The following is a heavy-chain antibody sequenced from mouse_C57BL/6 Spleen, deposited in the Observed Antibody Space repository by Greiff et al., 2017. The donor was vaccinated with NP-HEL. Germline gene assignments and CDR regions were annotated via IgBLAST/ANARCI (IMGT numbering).Heavy chain of an antibody. CDR1: GFTFSSYG. V-gene: IGHV5-6*02. CDR2: ISSGGSYT. Sequence: DVMLVESGGDLVKPGGSLKLSCAASGFTFSSYGMSWVRQTPDKRLEWVATISSGGSYTYYPDSVKGRFTISRDNAKNTLYLQMSSLKSEDTAMYYCARGYGSSEYFDVWGTGTTVTVSS. D-gene: IGHD1-1*01. CDR3: ARGYGSSEYFDV. J-gene: IGHJ1*03.